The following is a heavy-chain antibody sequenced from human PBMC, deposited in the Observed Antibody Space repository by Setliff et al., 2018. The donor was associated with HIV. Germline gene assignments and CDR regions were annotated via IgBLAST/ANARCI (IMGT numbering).Heavy chain of an antibody. V-gene: IGHV4-39*02. CDR1: GGPFSSSSYY. CDR2: LRPSGNT. CDR3: ARDATSEGYMDV. Sequence: PSETLSLTCTVSGGPFSSSSYYWGWIRQPPGKGLEWIGSLRPSGNTYYNPSLKSRVTISVDTSKNQFSLKLTSVTAADTAMYFCARDATSEGYMDVWGKGTTVTVSS. J-gene: IGHJ6*03.